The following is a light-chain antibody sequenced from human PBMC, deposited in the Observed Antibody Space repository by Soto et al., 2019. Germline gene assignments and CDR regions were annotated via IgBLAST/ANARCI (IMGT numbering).Light chain of an antibody. CDR3: QQYGSSPVT. V-gene: IGKV3-20*01. Sequence: EIVLTQSPVTLVLSPGERATLSCRASRPVTSMYLAWYQQKPGQAPRLLIYGVSSRATGIPDRFSGRGSGTDCTLTISRLEPEDSAVYYCQQYGSSPVTFGLGTKVEIK. CDR1: RPVTSMY. CDR2: GVS. J-gene: IGKJ1*01.